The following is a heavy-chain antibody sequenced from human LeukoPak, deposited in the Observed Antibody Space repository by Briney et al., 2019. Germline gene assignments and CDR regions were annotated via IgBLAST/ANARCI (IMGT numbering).Heavy chain of an antibody. J-gene: IGHJ4*02. V-gene: IGHV1-18*04. CDR3: ARDRDLRLWFGELLGNYFDY. CDR1: GYTLTSYG. Sequence: ASVKVSCKASGYTLTSYGISWVRQAPGQGLEWMGWISAYNGNTNYAQKLQGRVTMTTDTSTSTACMELRSLRSDDTAVYYCARDRDLRLWFGELLGNYFDYWGQGTLVTVSS. D-gene: IGHD3-10*01. CDR2: ISAYNGNT.